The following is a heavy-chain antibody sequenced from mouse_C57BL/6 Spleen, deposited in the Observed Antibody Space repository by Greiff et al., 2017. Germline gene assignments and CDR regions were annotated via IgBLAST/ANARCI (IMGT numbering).Heavy chain of an antibody. Sequence: QVQLQQPGAELVKPGASVKVSCKASGYTFTSYWMHWVKQRPGQGLEWIGRIHPSDSVTNYNQKFKGKATLTVDKSSSTAYMQLSSLTSEDSAVYYCAIPYYYGSSTFDYWGQGTTLTVSS. CDR2: IHPSDSVT. V-gene: IGHV1-74*01. CDR3: AIPYYYGSSTFDY. J-gene: IGHJ2*01. CDR1: GYTFTSYW. D-gene: IGHD1-1*01.